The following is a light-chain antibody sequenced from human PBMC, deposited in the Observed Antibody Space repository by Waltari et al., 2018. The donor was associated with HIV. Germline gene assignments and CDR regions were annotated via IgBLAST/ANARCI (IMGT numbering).Light chain of an antibody. Sequence: YDVSQSDPVSVSPGQRVTISCVVDRLAGQIVTWYQLKPGRSPQLVIDERNRRASGIPDRFSASKSGKTATLTIRGIQPADEGQYFCQAWDNTIAVFGGGT. CDR2: ERN. J-gene: IGLJ2*01. CDR3: QAWDNTIAV. V-gene: IGLV3-1*01. CDR1: RLAGQI.